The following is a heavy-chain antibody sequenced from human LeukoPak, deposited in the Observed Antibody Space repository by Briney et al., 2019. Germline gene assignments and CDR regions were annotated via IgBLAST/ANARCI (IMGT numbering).Heavy chain of an antibody. CDR2: FSCSGST. J-gene: IGHJ4*02. Sequence: PSETLSLTCSVSGGSISSCTYSWGWIRQPPGKGLEWIGSFSCSGSTYYNPSLKSRVTISVDTSKSQFSLYMDSVTAADTAVYYCARDWNRYAYWGQGTLVTVSS. V-gene: IGHV4-39*07. CDR1: GGSISSCTYS. CDR3: ARDWNRYAY. D-gene: IGHD1-1*01.